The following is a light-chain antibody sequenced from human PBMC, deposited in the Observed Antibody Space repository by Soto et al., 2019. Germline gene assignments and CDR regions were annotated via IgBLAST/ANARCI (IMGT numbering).Light chain of an antibody. Sequence: DVVMTQSPLSLSVTLGQPASMSCRSSQSLLYFDGSTFLNWFHQRPGQPPRRLIYKVSPRDSGVPDRFSGSGSGPDVTLKISRVEAEDVGVYYCMQGTHRPITFGGGTKVEIK. CDR1: QSLLYFDGSTF. CDR3: MQGTHRPIT. V-gene: IGKV2-30*01. J-gene: IGKJ4*01. CDR2: KVS.